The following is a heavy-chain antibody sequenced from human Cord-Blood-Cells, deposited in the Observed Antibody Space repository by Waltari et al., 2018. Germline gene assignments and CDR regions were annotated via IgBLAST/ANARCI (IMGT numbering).Heavy chain of an antibody. CDR2: INAGNGNT. CDR1: GYTFTRYA. Sequence: QVQRVQSGAEVKTPGASVQVSCKASGYTFTRYAMHWVRQAPGQRLEWMGWINAGNGNTKYSQKFQGRVTITRDTSASTAYMELSSLRSEDTAVYHCARGARIVVVPAAIDYWGQGTLVTVSS. D-gene: IGHD2-2*02. CDR3: ARGARIVVVPAAIDY. J-gene: IGHJ4*02. V-gene: IGHV1-3*01.